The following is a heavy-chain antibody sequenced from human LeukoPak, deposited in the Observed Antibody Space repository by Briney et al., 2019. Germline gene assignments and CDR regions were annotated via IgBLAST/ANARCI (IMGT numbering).Heavy chain of an antibody. CDR1: GYTFTGYY. CDR3: ARDPRIVGATKHGPRNWFDP. CDR2: INPNSGGT. D-gene: IGHD1-26*01. Sequence: GASVKVSCKASGYTFTGYYMHWVRQAPGQGLEWMGWINPNSGGTNYAQKFQGRVTMTRDTSISTAYMELSRLRSDDTAVYYCARDPRIVGATKHGPRNWFDPWGQGTLVTVSS. V-gene: IGHV1-2*02. J-gene: IGHJ5*02.